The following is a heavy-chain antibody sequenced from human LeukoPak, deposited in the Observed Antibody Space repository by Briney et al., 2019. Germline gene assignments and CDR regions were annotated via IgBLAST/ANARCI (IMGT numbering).Heavy chain of an antibody. J-gene: IGHJ4*02. D-gene: IGHD3-16*02. CDR3: ARGYDYIWGSYRFRSSPFDY. V-gene: IGHV3-48*03. CDR1: GFAFSGYV. CDR2: ISSSGSTI. Sequence: GVSLRLSCAASGFAFSGYVMYWVRQAPGKGLEWVSYISSSGSTIYYADSVKGRFTISRDNAKNSLYLQMNSLRAEDTAVYYCARGYDYIWGSYRFRSSPFDYWGQGTLVTVSS.